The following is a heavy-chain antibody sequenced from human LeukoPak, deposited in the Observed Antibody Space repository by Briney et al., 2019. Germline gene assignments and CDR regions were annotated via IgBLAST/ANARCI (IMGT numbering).Heavy chain of an antibody. CDR3: AKDRYVSGTLYISF. J-gene: IGHJ4*02. D-gene: IGHD3-10*01. Sequence: GGCLRLSCVASGFTFSSYAMSWVRQAPEKGLEWVSVLSGSGEVTDYADSVKGRFTISRDNSKNTVYLQMNSLRDEDTALYYCAKDRYVSGTLYISFWGQGTLV. V-gene: IGHV3-23*01. CDR1: GFTFSSYA. CDR2: LSGSGEVT.